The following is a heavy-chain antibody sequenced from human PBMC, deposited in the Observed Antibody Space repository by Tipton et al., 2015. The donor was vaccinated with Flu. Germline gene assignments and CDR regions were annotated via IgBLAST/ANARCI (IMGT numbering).Heavy chain of an antibody. CDR2: MYTSGST. V-gene: IGHV4-4*07. D-gene: IGHD3-10*01. Sequence: GLVKPSETLSLTCTVSGGSLSSYYWSWIRQPAGKGLEWIGRMYTSGSTNYNPSLKGRLAMSVDASKQQFSLKLSSMTAADTAVYYCARGSGSGTFMIFDLWGQGTLVTVSS. CDR1: GGSLSSYY. CDR3: ARGSGSGTFMIFDL. J-gene: IGHJ4*02.